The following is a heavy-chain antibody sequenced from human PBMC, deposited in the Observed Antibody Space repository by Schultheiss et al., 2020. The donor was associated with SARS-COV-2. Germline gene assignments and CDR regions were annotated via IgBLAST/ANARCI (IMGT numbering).Heavy chain of an antibody. D-gene: IGHD6-19*01. CDR1: GFTFSSYW. Sequence: GGPLRLSCAASGFTFSSYWMHWVRQAPGKGLVWVSRINSDGISTSYADSVKGRFTISRDNSKNTLYLQMNSLRAEDTAVYYCARDESDGGWYQTVFDYWGQGTLVTVSS. CDR3: ARDESDGGWYQTVFDY. J-gene: IGHJ4*02. V-gene: IGHV3-74*01. CDR2: INSDGIST.